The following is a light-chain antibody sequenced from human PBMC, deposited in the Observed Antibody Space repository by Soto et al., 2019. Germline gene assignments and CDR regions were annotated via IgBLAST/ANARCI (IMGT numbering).Light chain of an antibody. CDR3: QKYDRAPWT. V-gene: IGKV1-27*01. J-gene: IGKJ1*01. Sequence: DIQLTQSPSSLSASVGDRVTITCRASPDISHYLAWYQQRPGKVPSLLIYAASTLKIGVPTRFSGSGSGTDFTLTISGLQPEDVATYYCQKYDRAPWTFGQGTKVDSK. CDR2: AAS. CDR1: PDISHY.